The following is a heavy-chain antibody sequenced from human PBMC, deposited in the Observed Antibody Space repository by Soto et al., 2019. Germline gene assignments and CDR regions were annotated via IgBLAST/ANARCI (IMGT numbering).Heavy chain of an antibody. CDR1: GFTFSNYA. D-gene: IGHD6-13*01. V-gene: IGHV3-23*01. J-gene: IGHJ4*02. Sequence: EVQLLESGGGLVQPGGSLRLSCAASGFTFSNYAMTWVRQDQGKGLEWVSVITGRGGGTYFVDSVKGRFTISRDNSKNTVYLQMNSLRAEDTAVYYCAKRPLTAAGFDYWGQGTLVTVSS. CDR2: ITGRGGGT. CDR3: AKRPLTAAGFDY.